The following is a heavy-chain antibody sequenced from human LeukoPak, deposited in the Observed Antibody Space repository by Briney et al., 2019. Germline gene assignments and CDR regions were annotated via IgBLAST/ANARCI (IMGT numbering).Heavy chain of an antibody. V-gene: IGHV4-59*08. CDR3: ARLGLPRSWFDP. CDR1: GGSISSYY. Sequence: SETLSLTCTVSGGSISSYYWSWIRHPPGKGLEWIGYIYYSGSTNYNPSLKSRVTISVDTSKNQFSLKLSSVTAADTAAYYCARLGLPRSWFDPWGQGTLVTATS. CDR2: IYYSGST. D-gene: IGHD5-18*01. J-gene: IGHJ5*02.